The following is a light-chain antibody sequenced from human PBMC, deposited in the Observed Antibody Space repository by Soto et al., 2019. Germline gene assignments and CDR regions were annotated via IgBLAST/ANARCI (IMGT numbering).Light chain of an antibody. CDR3: QAWDSGVL. CDR2: QDS. Sequence: SYELTQPPSVSVSPGQTASITCSGRNLGDKYICWYQQKSGQSPVLVIYQDSKRPSGIPERFSGSNSGDSATLTISGTQAMDEADYYCQAWDSGVLFGGGTKVTVL. J-gene: IGLJ2*01. CDR1: NLGDKY. V-gene: IGLV3-1*01.